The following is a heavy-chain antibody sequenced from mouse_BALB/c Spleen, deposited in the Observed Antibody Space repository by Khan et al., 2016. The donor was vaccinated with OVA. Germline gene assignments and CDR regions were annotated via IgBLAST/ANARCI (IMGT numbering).Heavy chain of an antibody. Sequence: EVQLVESGGGLVEPGGSLKLSCEASGFTFSDYYMYWVRQTPEKRLEWVATISDGGNYIYYPDSVKERFTISRDDVRNNLYLRMSGLTSEDTAMYFCARGYYGDPFAYWGQGTLVTVSA. CDR3: ARGYYGDPFAY. D-gene: IGHD2-13*01. CDR1: GFTFSDYY. CDR2: ISDGGNYI. J-gene: IGHJ3*01. V-gene: IGHV5-4*02.